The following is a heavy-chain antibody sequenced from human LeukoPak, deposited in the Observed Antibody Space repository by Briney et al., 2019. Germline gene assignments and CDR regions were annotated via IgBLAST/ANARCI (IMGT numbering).Heavy chain of an antibody. J-gene: IGHJ4*02. CDR1: GFTFSSYA. Sequence: GGSLRLSCAASGFTFSSYATHWVRQAPGKGLEYVSGISTNGGSTNYANSVKGRFTISRDNSKNTLYLQMGSLRAVDMAVYYCARDHGSGSYSDYWGQGTLVTVSS. D-gene: IGHD1-26*01. CDR2: ISTNGGST. CDR3: ARDHGSGSYSDY. V-gene: IGHV3-64*01.